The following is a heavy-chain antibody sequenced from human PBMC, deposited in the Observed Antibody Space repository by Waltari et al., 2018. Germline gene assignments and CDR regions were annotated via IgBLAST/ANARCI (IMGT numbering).Heavy chain of an antibody. CDR1: GFTLRRHS. J-gene: IGHJ4*02. CDR2: ISSSSSYI. Sequence: EVHLMESVGGWCKPVGSLRRPCADSGFTLRRHSINWVRQAPGKGLEWVSSISSSSSYIYYADSVKGRFTISRDNAKNSLYLQMNSLRAEDTAVYYCARDHLYNWNYVEYWGQGTLVTVSS. D-gene: IGHD1-20*01. V-gene: IGHV3-21*01. CDR3: ARDHLYNWNYVEY.